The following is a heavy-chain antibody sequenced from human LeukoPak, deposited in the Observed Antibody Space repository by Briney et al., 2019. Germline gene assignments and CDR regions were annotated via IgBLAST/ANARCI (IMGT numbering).Heavy chain of an antibody. V-gene: IGHV4-4*07. J-gene: IGHJ4*02. CDR1: GGSFSGYY. D-gene: IGHD1-14*01. CDR2: IYTSGST. CDR3: AKDKGPLDY. Sequence: SETLSLTCAVYGGSFSGYYWSWIRQPAGKALEWIGRIYTSGSTNYNPSLKSRVTMSVDTSKNQFSLKLSSVTAADTAVYYCAKDKGPLDYWGQGTLVTVSS.